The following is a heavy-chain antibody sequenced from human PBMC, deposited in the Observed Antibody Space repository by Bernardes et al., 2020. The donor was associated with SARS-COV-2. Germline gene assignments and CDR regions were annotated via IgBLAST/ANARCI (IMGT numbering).Heavy chain of an antibody. V-gene: IGHV3-30*18. J-gene: IGHJ4*02. Sequence: GGSLRLSCAASGFTFSHYGMQWVRQAPGKGLEWVTVISHDGTIKYYRDSVKGRFTISRDNSQSTLYLQMNSLGPEDTAVYYCAKEAKEYASSSLDYWGQGILVTVSS. CDR2: ISHDGTIK. CDR1: GFTFSHYG. D-gene: IGHD6-6*01. CDR3: AKEAKEYASSSLDY.